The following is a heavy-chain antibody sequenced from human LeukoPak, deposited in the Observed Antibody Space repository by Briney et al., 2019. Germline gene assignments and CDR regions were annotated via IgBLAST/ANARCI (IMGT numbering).Heavy chain of an antibody. CDR2: ISGSGGST. CDR1: GFTFSSYA. Sequence: GGSLRLSCAASGFTFSSYAMSWVRQAPGKGLEWVSAISGSGGSTYYADSVKGRFTISRDNSKSTLYLQMNSLRAEDTAVYYCTTETFYYYDSSGLDYWGQGTLVTVSS. CDR3: TTETFYYYDSSGLDY. V-gene: IGHV3-23*01. D-gene: IGHD3-22*01. J-gene: IGHJ4*02.